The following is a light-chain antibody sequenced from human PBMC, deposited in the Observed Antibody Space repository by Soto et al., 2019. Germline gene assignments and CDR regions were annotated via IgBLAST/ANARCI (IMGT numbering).Light chain of an antibody. CDR2: TAS. V-gene: IGKV1-6*01. CDR3: LQSFSNPRT. CDR1: QNIGSH. Sequence: AIQMTQSPSSLSASVGDRVTITCRASQNIGSHLSWYQQKPGMAPKLLIYTASTLQSEVSTRFSGSGSGTDFTLTITSLQPEDFATYYCLQSFSNPRTFGQGTKVEIK. J-gene: IGKJ1*01.